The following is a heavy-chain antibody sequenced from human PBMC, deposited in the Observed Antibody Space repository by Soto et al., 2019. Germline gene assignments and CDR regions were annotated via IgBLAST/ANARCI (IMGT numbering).Heavy chain of an antibody. CDR2: IIPIFGTA. V-gene: IGHV1-69*06. CDR3: ARDSPHGYSDY. J-gene: IGHJ4*02. Sequence: ASVKVSCKASGGTFSSYAISWVRRAPGQGLEWMGGIIPIFGTANYAQKFQGRVTITADKSTSTAYMELSSLRSEDTAVYYCARDSPHGYSDYWGQGTLVTVSS. CDR1: GGTFSSYA. D-gene: IGHD5-12*01.